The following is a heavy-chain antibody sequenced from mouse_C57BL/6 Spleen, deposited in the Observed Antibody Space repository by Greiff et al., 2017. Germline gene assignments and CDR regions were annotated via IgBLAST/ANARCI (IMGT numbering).Heavy chain of an antibody. CDR2: ISSGSSTI. J-gene: IGHJ3*01. D-gene: IGHD2-2*01. Sequence: EVQLVESGGGLVKPGGSLKLSCAASGFTFSDYGMHWVRQAPEKGLEWVAYISSGSSTIYYADTVKGRFTLSRDNAKNTLFLQMTSLRSEDTAMYYCARQAYGYGGLAYWGQGTLVTVSA. V-gene: IGHV5-17*01. CDR1: GFTFSDYG. CDR3: ARQAYGYGGLAY.